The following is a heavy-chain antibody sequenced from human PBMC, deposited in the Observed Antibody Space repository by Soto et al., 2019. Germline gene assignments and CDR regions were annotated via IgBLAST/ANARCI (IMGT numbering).Heavy chain of an antibody. V-gene: IGHV3-23*01. CDR2: VSGGGGRT. D-gene: IGHD3-22*01. CDR3: AKDQGGITVMAEGRWEGFDF. Sequence: EVHLMESGGGLVQPGGSLRLSCVASGFTFGGFAMSWVHQAPGKGLEWVSAVSGGGGRTFYADSVKGRFTISRDNSKNTLFLQMNGLRAEDTGVYYCAKDQGGITVMAEGRWEGFDFWGQGTLVIVSS. J-gene: IGHJ4*02. CDR1: GFTFGGFA.